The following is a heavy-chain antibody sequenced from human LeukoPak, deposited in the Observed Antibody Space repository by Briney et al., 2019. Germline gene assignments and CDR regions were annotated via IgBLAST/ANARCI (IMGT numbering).Heavy chain of an antibody. CDR2: IPYDGSNK. J-gene: IGHJ6*02. Sequence: PGGSLRLSCAASGFTFSSYAMHWVRQAPGKGLEWVALIPYDGSNKYYADSVKGRFTISRDNSKNTLYLQMNSLRAEDTAVYYCAREKLPETSYYYYYGLDVWGQGTTVTVSS. CDR3: AREKLPETSYYYYYGLDV. CDR1: GFTFSSYA. V-gene: IGHV3-30-3*01. D-gene: IGHD1-1*01.